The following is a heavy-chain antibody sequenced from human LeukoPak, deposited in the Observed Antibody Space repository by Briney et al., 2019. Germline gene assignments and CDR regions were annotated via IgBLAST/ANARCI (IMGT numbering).Heavy chain of an antibody. CDR3: ARGYYYDSSTYSNDN. V-gene: IGHV3-21*01. Sequence: PGGSLRLSCAVPGFTFSSYSMNWVRQAPGKGLEWVSSISYTSTYIYYADSVKGQFTISRDDAKNSLYLQMNSLRAEDTAVYYCARGYYYDSSTYSNDNWGQGTLVTVSS. CDR1: GFTFSSYS. J-gene: IGHJ4*02. D-gene: IGHD3-22*01. CDR2: ISYTSTYI.